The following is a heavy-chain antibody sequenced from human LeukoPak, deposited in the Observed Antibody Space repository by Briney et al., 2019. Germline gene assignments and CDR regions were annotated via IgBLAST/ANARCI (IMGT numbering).Heavy chain of an antibody. CDR1: GFTFSSYA. V-gene: IGHV3-30*04. CDR3: ARGAPPDV. J-gene: IGHJ6*04. CDR2: ISYDGSNK. Sequence: GRSLRLSCAASGFTFSSYAMHWVRQAPGKGLEWVAVISYDGSNKYYADSVKGRFTVSRDNSKNTLYLQMNSLRPEDTAVYYCARGAPPDVWGKGTTVTVSS.